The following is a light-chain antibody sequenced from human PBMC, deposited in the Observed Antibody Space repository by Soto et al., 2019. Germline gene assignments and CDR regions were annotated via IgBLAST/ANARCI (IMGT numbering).Light chain of an antibody. J-gene: IGKJ1*01. CDR3: QQYGGSPPWT. Sequence: TVLTQSPATQSLSPGQRATLSCRASHSVANNYLAWYQQKPGQAPRLLIFAASGRATGVPHRFTASGSGTDFTLTISGLEPEDFAVYFCQQYGGSPPWTFGQGTKVDIK. CDR2: AAS. CDR1: HSVANNY. V-gene: IGKV3-20*01.